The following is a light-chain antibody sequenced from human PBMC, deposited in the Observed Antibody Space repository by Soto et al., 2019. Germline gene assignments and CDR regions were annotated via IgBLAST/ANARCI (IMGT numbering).Light chain of an antibody. Sequence: QYALTQPASVSGSPRQSITIYCTGNSSDVGGYNYVSWYQQHPDKAPKLMIYDVSNRPSGVSNRFSGSKSGNTASLTISGLQAEDEADYYCSSYTSSYTYVFGTGTKLTVL. CDR3: SSYTSSYTYV. J-gene: IGLJ1*01. V-gene: IGLV2-14*03. CDR1: SSDVGGYNY. CDR2: DVS.